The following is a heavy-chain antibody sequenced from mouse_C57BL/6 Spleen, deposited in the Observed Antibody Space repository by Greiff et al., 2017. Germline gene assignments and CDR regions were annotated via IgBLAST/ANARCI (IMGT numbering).Heavy chain of an antibody. J-gene: IGHJ4*01. D-gene: IGHD4-1*01. Sequence: VQLQQSGAELARPGASVKMSCKASGYTFTSYTMHWVKPRPGQGLEWIGYINPSSGYTKYNQKFKDKATLTADKSSSTAYMQLSSLTSEDSAVYYCARDGTDYYAMDYWGQGTSVTVSS. V-gene: IGHV1-4*01. CDR1: GYTFTSYT. CDR3: ARDGTDYYAMDY. CDR2: INPSSGYT.